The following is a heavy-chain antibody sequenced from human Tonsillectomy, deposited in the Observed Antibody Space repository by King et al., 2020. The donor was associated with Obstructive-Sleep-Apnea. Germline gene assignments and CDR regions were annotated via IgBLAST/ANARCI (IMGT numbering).Heavy chain of an antibody. CDR1: GGTFSGYY. Sequence: VQLQQWGAGLWKPSETLSLTCAVYGGTFSGYYWSWISKPPGKVLEWIGEINHRERNTSNPSLKSRGTISVDTSRNQFSLKLTAVTASDTAVYYCAHTWMQLWIDRGPFFDYWGQGTLVTVSS. J-gene: IGHJ4*02. CDR3: AHTWMQLWIDRGPFFDY. V-gene: IGHV4-34*08. CDR2: INHRERN. D-gene: IGHD5-18*01.